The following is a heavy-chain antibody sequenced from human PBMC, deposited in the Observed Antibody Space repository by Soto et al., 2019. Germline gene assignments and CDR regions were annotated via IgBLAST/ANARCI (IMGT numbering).Heavy chain of an antibody. J-gene: IGHJ4*02. CDR2: ISYDGSNK. D-gene: IGHD6-19*01. V-gene: IGHV3-30-3*01. CDR1: GFTFSSYA. Sequence: QVQLVESGGGVVQPGRSLRLSCAASGFTFSSYAMHWVRQAPGKGLEWVAVISYDGSNKYYADSVKGRFTISRDNSKNTLYLLMNSLIAEDTAVYYCATTWEQWLVMYFDYWGQGTLVTVSS. CDR3: ATTWEQWLVMYFDY.